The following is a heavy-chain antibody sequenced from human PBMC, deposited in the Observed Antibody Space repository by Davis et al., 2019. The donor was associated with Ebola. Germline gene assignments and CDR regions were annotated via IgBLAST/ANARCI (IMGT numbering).Heavy chain of an antibody. V-gene: IGHV3-73*01. CDR1: GFTFSGSA. D-gene: IGHD6-19*01. CDR2: IRSKANSYAT. CDR3: TATPGFSSGWYDGADY. J-gene: IGHJ4*02. Sequence: GESLKISCAASGFTFSGSAMHWVRQASGKGLEWVGRIRSKANSYATAYAASVKGRFTISRDDSKNTAYLQMNSLKTEDTAVYYCTATPGFSSGWYDGADYWGQGTLVTVSS.